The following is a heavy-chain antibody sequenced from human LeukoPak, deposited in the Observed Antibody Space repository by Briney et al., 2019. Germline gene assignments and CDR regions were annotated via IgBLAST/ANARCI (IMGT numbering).Heavy chain of an antibody. J-gene: IGHJ4*02. D-gene: IGHD3-10*01. CDR2: IYHSGST. V-gene: IGHV4-38-2*02. CDR3: ARGGDARDYFDY. CDR1: GYSISGGYY. Sequence: PSETLSLTCTVSGYSISGGYYWGWIRQPPGKGLEWIGSIYHSGSTYYNPSLMSRVTLSVYTSKNQFSLKLSSVTAADTAVYYCARGGDARDYFDYWGQGTLVTVSS.